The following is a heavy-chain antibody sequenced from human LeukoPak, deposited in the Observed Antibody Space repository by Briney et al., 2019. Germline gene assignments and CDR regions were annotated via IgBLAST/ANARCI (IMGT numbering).Heavy chain of an antibody. Sequence: GGSLRLSCAASGFTFTNHWMHWVRQAPGKGLVWVSRIRRDGGETNYVDSVKGRFTTSRDNAKNILYLQMNSLGAEDTAVYYGGSDAVLGSGSIDYWGQGVLVTVSS. J-gene: IGHJ4*02. D-gene: IGHD3-10*01. V-gene: IGHV3-74*01. CDR1: GFTFTNHW. CDR3: GSDAVLGSGSIDY. CDR2: IRRDGGET.